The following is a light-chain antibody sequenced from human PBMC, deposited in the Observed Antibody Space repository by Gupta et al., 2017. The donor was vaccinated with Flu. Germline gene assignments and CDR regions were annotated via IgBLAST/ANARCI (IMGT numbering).Light chain of an antibody. Sequence: PGERATLSCRASQSVASHLAWYQQKPGQAPRLLIYDASNRATGIPARFSGSGSGTDFSLTISSLEPEDFAVYYCQQRFNWPTFGQGTKLEI. J-gene: IGKJ2*01. V-gene: IGKV3-11*01. CDR1: QSVASH. CDR3: QQRFNWPT. CDR2: DAS.